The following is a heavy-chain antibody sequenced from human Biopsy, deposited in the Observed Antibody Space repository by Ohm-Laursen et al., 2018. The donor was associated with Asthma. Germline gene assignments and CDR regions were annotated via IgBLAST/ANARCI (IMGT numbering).Heavy chain of an antibody. CDR1: GGTFSTFT. Sequence: SVKVSCKASGGTFSTFTITWVRQAPGQALEWMGGILPILGTSNYAQKFQGRVTITADESARTAYMELSSLRSEDTAVYYCATPPVGSISYFDSWGQGTLVTVSS. D-gene: IGHD1-26*01. CDR3: ATPPVGSISYFDS. CDR2: ILPILGTS. V-gene: IGHV1-69*13. J-gene: IGHJ4*02.